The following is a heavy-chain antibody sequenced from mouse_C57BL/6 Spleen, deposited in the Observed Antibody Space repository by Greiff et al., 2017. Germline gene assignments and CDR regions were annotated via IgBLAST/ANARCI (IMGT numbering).Heavy chain of an antibody. D-gene: IGHD1-1*01. Sequence: QVQLQQPGAELVKPGASVKMSCKASGYTFTSYWITWVKQRPGQGLEWIGDIYPGSGSTNYNEKFKSKATLTVDTSSSTAYMQLSSLTSEDSAVYYCARDTPSYYYGSSSPFAYWGQGTLVTVSA. CDR2: IYPGSGST. CDR1: GYTFTSYW. J-gene: IGHJ3*01. CDR3: ARDTPSYYYGSSSPFAY. V-gene: IGHV1-55*01.